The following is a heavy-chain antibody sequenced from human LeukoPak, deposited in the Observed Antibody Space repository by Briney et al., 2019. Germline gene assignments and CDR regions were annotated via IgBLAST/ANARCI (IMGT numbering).Heavy chain of an antibody. V-gene: IGHV3-7*03. J-gene: IGHJ3*01. CDR1: GFTFSSYW. D-gene: IGHD3-10*01. CDR2: INHNGNVN. CDR3: ARDFPGIGRGTFDF. Sequence: PGGSLRLSCAASGFTFSSYWMNWARQAPGKGLEWVASINHNGNVNYYVDSVKGRFFVSRDNARNLVYLQMNSLRVDDTAVYYCARDFPGIGRGTFDFWGQGTIIIVSS.